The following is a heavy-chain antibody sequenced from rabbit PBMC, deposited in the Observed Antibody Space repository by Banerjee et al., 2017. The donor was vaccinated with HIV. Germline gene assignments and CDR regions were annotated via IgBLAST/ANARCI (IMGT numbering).Heavy chain of an antibody. V-gene: IGHV1S40*01. CDR3: ATDYAGETVYGDGVFNL. Sequence: QSLEESGGDLVKPGASLTLTCTASGFSFSSRYYMCWVRQAPGKGLEWIACINTSTGNTVYASWAKGRFTISKTSSTTVTLQMTSLTAADTATYLCATDYAGETVYGDGVFNLWGPGTLVTVS. J-gene: IGHJ4*01. CDR1: GFSFSSRYY. D-gene: IGHD2-1*01. CDR2: INTSTGNT.